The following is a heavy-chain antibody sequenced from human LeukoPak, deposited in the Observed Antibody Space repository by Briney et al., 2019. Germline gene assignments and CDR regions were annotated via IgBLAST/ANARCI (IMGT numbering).Heavy chain of an antibody. CDR3: ARLTMVRGKGYFDY. Sequence: GGSLRLSCAASGFTFSSYAMSWVRQAPGKGLEWVSAISGSGGSTYYAGSVKGRFTISRDNSKNTLYLQMNSLRAEDTAVYYCARLTMVRGKGYFDYWGQGTLVTVSS. CDR2: ISGSGGST. J-gene: IGHJ4*02. D-gene: IGHD3-10*01. CDR1: GFTFSSYA. V-gene: IGHV3-23*01.